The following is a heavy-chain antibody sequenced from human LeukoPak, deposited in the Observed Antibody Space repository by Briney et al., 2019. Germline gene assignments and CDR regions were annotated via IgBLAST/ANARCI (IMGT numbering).Heavy chain of an antibody. J-gene: IGHJ4*02. D-gene: IGHD3-10*01. V-gene: IGHV4-34*01. CDR2: INHSGST. CDR3: ARRTTMVRPFDY. Sequence: SSETLSLTCAVYGGSFSGYYWSWIRQPPGKGLEWIGEINHSGSTNYNPSLKSRVTISVDTSKNQYSLKLSSVTAADTAVYYCARRTTMVRPFDYWGQGTLVTVSS. CDR1: GGSFSGYY.